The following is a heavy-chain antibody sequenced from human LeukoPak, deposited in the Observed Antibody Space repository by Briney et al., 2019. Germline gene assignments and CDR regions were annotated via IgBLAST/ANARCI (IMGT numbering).Heavy chain of an antibody. V-gene: IGHV3-11*01. Sequence: PGGSLRLSCAASGCSFSDYYMSWIRQAPGKGLEWVSLTNSLSPRAISYGDSVKGRFTTSRDDATNSLFLQMNSLKVEDTAIYYCAGHARGSYLVHWGQGILVTVST. D-gene: IGHD6-6*01. J-gene: IGHJ4*02. CDR1: GCSFSDYY. CDR2: TNSLSPRAI. CDR3: AGHARGSYLVH.